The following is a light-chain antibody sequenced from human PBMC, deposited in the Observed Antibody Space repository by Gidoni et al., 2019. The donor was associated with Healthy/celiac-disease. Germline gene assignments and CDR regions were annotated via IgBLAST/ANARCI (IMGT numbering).Light chain of an antibody. J-gene: IGKJ1*01. Sequence: DIQMPQSPSSLSASVGDRVTITCRASQGISNSLAWYQQKPGKAPKLLLYAASRLESGVPSRFSGSGSGTDYTLTISSLQPEDFATYYCQQYYSTWTFGQGTKVEIK. CDR1: QGISNS. CDR2: AAS. CDR3: QQYYSTWT. V-gene: IGKV1-NL1*01.